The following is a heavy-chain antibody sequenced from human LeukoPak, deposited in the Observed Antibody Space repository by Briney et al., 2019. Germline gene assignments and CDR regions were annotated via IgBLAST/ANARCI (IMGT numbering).Heavy chain of an antibody. J-gene: IGHJ4*02. CDR3: AKDDITMVRGIVDY. CDR2: ISGSGGST. Sequence: GGSLRLSCAASGFTFSSYAMSWVRQAPGRGLEWVSAISGSGGSTYYADSVKGRFTISRDNSKSTLYLQVNSLRAEDTAIYYCAKDDITMVRGIVDYWGQGTLVTVSS. D-gene: IGHD3-10*01. CDR1: GFTFSSYA. V-gene: IGHV3-23*01.